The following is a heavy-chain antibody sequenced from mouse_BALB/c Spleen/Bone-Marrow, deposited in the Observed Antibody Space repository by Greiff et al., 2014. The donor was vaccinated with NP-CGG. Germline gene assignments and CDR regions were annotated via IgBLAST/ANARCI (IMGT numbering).Heavy chain of an antibody. J-gene: IGHJ2*01. CDR3: ARKGTGTSYFDY. CDR2: IHYSVGT. D-gene: IGHD4-1*01. V-gene: IGHV3-1*02. Sequence: EVQLQQSGPDLVKPSQSLSLTCTVTGFSITSGYSWHWIRQFPGNKLEWMGYIHYSVGTNYNPSLKSRISITRDTSKNQFFLQLNSVTTEDTATYYYARKGTGTSYFDYWGQGTTLTVSS. CDR1: GFSITSGYS.